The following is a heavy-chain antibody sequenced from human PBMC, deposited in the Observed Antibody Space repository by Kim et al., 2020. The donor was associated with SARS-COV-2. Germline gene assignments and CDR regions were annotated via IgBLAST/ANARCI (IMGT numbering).Heavy chain of an antibody. CDR1: CGSISSSNW. CDR2: IYHSGST. V-gene: IGHV4-4*02. D-gene: IGHD6-19*01. Sequence: SETLSLTCAASCGSISSSNWWSWVRQPPGKGVEWIGEIYHSGSTNYNPSLKSRVTISVDKSKNQFSLKLSSVTAADTAVYYCARPNSSGWYGSYYYGMDVWGRRTTVTVST. J-gene: IGHJ6*01. CDR3: ARPNSSGWYGSYYYGMDV.